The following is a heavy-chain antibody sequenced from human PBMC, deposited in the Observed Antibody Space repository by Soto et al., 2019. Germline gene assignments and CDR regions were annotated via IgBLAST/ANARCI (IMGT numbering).Heavy chain of an antibody. V-gene: IGHV4-4*02. Sequence: QVQLQESGPGLVKPSGTLSLTCTVSGGSMTSSNWWNWVRQSPGKGLEWIGEAHHSGRTNYNPSLRSRVTISVDKSKNHFSPKLSSVTAADTAVYYGARSEATGLDYWGQGTLVTVSS. CDR3: ARSEATGLDY. CDR2: AHHSGRT. D-gene: IGHD1-26*01. CDR1: GGSMTSSNW. J-gene: IGHJ4*02.